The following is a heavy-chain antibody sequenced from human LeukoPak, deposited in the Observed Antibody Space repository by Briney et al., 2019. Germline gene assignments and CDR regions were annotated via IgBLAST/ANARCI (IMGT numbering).Heavy chain of an antibody. CDR2: ISSSGSTI. J-gene: IGHJ6*04. V-gene: IGHV3-48*03. CDR1: GFTFSSYE. CDR3: ARDSDIVVVPAATRPYYYYYGMDV. Sequence: GGSLRLSCAASGFTFSSYEMNWVRQAPGKGLEWVSYISSSGSTISYADSVKGRFTISRDNAKNSLYLQMNSLSAEDTAVYYCARDSDIVVVPAATRPYYYYYGMDVWGKGTTVTVSS. D-gene: IGHD2-2*01.